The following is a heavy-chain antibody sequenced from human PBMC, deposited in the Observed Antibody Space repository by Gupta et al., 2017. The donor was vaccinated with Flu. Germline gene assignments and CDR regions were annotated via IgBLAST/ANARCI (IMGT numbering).Heavy chain of an antibody. CDR2: IYASGST. J-gene: IGHJ4*02. Sequence: QVQLLESGPGLVRPSQTLSLTCTVSNGSLRGGSFHASWIRQSAGKGLEWIGRIYASGSTNYNPSLNSRVTMSIDTSQNHFSLRVTSVTAADTGIYYCARGGGKLLAMIDLWGRGTLVTVSS. V-gene: IGHV4-61*02. CDR3: ARGGGKLLAMIDL. CDR1: NGSLRGGSFH.